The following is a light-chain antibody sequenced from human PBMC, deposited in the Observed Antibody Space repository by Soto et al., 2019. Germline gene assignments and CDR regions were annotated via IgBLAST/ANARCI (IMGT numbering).Light chain of an antibody. J-gene: IGKJ1*01. CDR2: GAS. Sequence: EIVLTQSPGTLSLSPGERATLSCRASQSVDSRFLAWYQQKPGQAPRLLMYGASTRATGIPDRFSGSGSGIDFPLNSRSVKPEVFAVYYLQQHDSARTFGQGTMWEI. V-gene: IGKV3-20*01. CDR3: QQHDSART. CDR1: QSVDSRF.